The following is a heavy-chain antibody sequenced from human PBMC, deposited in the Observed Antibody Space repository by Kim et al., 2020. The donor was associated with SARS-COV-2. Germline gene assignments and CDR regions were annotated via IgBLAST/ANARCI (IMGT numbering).Heavy chain of an antibody. Sequence: GGSLRLSCAASGFTFSNAWMSWVRQAPGKGLEWVGRIKSKTDGGTTDYAAPVKGRFTISRDDSKNTLYLQMNSLKTEDTAVYYCTTAPYYYDSSGYYSPDYWGQGTLVTVSS. CDR3: TTAPYYYDSSGYYSPDY. CDR2: IKSKTDGGTT. D-gene: IGHD3-22*01. J-gene: IGHJ4*02. V-gene: IGHV3-15*01. CDR1: GFTFSNAW.